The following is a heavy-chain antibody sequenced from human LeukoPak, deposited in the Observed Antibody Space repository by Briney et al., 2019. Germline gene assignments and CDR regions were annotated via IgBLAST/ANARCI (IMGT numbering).Heavy chain of an antibody. J-gene: IGHJ4*02. CDR3: ARAARPDY. V-gene: IGHV3-48*01. CDR1: GFTFSSYS. CDR2: ISSSSRTI. D-gene: IGHD6-6*01. Sequence: GGSLRLSCAASGFTFSSYSMNWVRQAPGKGLEWVSYISSSSRTIYYADSVKGRFTISRDNAKNSLYLQMNSLRAEDTAVYYCARAARPDYWGQGTLVTVSS.